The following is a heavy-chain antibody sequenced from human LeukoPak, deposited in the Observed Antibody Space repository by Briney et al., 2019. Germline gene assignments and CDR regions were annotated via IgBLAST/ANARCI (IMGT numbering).Heavy chain of an antibody. V-gene: IGHV3-11*01. D-gene: IGHD2-21*01. J-gene: IGHJ4*02. CDR3: ARDKLHCVCIDY. Sequence: YADSVKGRVTISRDNAKNSLILQMNSLRAEDTVVCYCARDKLHCVCIDYLGQGSLGTVSS.